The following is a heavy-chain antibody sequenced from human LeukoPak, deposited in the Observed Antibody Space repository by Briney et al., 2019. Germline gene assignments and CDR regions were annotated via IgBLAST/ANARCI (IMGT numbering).Heavy chain of an antibody. D-gene: IGHD3-22*01. CDR1: GFTFSICA. CDR3: VRGVGLYDSIGYFDY. CDR2: ISYDGINK. V-gene: IGHV3-30*04. J-gene: IGHJ4*02. Sequence: GRSLTLSCAASGFTFSICAMHWVRQAPGKGLEWVTTISYDGINKFNADSVKGRFTISRDNSKNTLYLQMNSLRAEDTAVYYCVRGVGLYDSIGYFDYWGQGTLVIVSS.